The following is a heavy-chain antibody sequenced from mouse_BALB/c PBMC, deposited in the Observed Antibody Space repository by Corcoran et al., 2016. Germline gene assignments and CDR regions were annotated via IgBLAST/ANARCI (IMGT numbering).Heavy chain of an antibody. V-gene: IGHV14-3*02. CDR1: GFNIKDTY. CDR2: IDPANGNT. J-gene: IGHJ1*01. D-gene: IGHD4-1*01. CDR3: ANWEWYFDV. Sequence: EVQLQQSGAELVQPGASVKLSCTASGFNIKDTYMHWVKQRPEQGLEWIGRIDPANGNTKYDPKFQGKATITADTSSNTAYLQLSSLTSEDTAVYYGANWEWYFDVWGAGTTVTVSS.